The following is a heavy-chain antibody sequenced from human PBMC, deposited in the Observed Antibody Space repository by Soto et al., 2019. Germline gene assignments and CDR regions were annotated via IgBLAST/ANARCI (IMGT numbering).Heavy chain of an antibody. Sequence: SGPTLVNPTQTLTLTCTFSGFSLSTSGVGVGWIRQPPGKALEWLALIYWNDDKRYSPSLKSRLTITKDTSKNQVVLTMTNMEPLDTPTFYCAHVLFARKVFWSGYHSYFASWGQEPLVPVSS. CDR3: AHVLFARKVFWSGYHSYFAS. J-gene: IGHJ4*02. CDR1: GFSLSTSGVG. D-gene: IGHD3-3*01. V-gene: IGHV2-5*01. CDR2: IYWNDDK.